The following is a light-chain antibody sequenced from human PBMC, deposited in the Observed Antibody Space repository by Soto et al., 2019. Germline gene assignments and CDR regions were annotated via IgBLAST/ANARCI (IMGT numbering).Light chain of an antibody. CDR2: GAT. J-gene: IGKJ1*01. V-gene: IGKV3-15*01. CDR3: QQYNDWWT. Sequence: MVTSHCPPPLSVPPGKRVTFSCRASQSVSSYLAWYQQKPGQAPRLLIYGATTRATGIPARFSGSGSGTEFTLTICSLQSEDLAVYYCQQYNDWWTFGQGTKVDI. CDR1: QSVSSY.